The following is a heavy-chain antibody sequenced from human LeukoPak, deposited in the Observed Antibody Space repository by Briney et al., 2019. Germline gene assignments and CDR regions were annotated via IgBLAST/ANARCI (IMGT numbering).Heavy chain of an antibody. CDR2: ITYSGTTI. D-gene: IGHD2-21*02. CDR1: GFAFSDYY. V-gene: IGHV3-11*04. J-gene: IGHJ3*02. Sequence: GGSLRLSCAASGFAFSDYYMSWIRQSPGKGLEWVSYITYSGTTIYYADSVKGRFTISRDNAKSSLYLQMNSLRAEDTAVYYCARGTAAGGSDAFDIWGQGTMVTVSS. CDR3: ARGTAAGGSDAFDI.